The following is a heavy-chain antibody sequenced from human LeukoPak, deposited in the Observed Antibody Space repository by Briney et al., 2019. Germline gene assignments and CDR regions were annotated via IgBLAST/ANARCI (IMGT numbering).Heavy chain of an antibody. Sequence: GGSLRLSCAASGFTFSNYWMSWVRQAPGKGLEWVANIKQDGSEKYYVDSVKGRFTISRDNTKNSLYLQMNSLRAEDTAVYYCARVAAGYSVNYFDYWGQGTLVTVSS. CDR1: GFTFSNYW. J-gene: IGHJ4*02. V-gene: IGHV3-7*03. CDR3: ARVAAGYSVNYFDY. D-gene: IGHD6-13*01. CDR2: IKQDGSEK.